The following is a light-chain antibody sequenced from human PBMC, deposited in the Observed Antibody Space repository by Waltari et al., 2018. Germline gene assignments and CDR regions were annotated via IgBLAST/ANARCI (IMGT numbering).Light chain of an antibody. Sequence: EFLLTQSPASHSVTPEEKVTITCRASQHTGSRLHWYQQKPNQSPKLRVNYASQYISGVPSGCSGSGFGTDFTLTVNSLEAEDAAVYYCHQIASLQRTFAPGTKVEIE. CDR3: HQIASLQRT. V-gene: IGKV6D-21*02. CDR1: QHTGSR. J-gene: IGKJ1*01. CDR2: YAS.